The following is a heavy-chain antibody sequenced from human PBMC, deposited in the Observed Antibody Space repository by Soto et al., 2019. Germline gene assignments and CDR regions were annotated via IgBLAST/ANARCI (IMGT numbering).Heavy chain of an antibody. CDR3: ARDNYDFWSGYYSGSPGYYGMDV. CDR2: ISSSGSTI. CDR1: GSTFSDYY. J-gene: IGHJ6*02. Sequence: LRLSCAASGSTFSDYYMSWIRQAPGKGLEWVSYISSSGSTIYYADSVKGRFTISRDNAKNSLYLQMNSLRAEDTAVYYCARDNYDFWSGYYSGSPGYYGMDVWGQGTTVTVSS. V-gene: IGHV3-11*01. D-gene: IGHD3-3*01.